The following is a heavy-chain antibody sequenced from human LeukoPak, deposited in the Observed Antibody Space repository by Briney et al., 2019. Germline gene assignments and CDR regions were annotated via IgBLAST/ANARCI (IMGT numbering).Heavy chain of an antibody. D-gene: IGHD6-13*01. CDR1: GGSISSSNW. CDR2: IYHSGST. Sequence: PSETLSLTRAVSGGSISSSNWWSWVRQPPGKGLEWIGEIYHSGSTNYNPSLKSRVTISVDKSKNQFSLKLSSVTAADTAVYYCARSRIAAAGHLDYWGQGTLVTVSS. V-gene: IGHV4-4*02. CDR3: ARSRIAAAGHLDY. J-gene: IGHJ4*02.